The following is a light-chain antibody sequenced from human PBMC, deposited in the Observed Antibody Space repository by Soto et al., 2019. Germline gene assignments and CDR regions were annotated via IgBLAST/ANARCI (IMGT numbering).Light chain of an antibody. J-gene: IGLJ1*01. CDR3: SSYTTSNTRQIV. CDR2: DVS. Sequence: QSVLTQPASVSGSPGQSINISFTGNNNDVGGYNYVSWYQHHPGKAPKLIIYDVSNRPSGVSNPFSGSKSGNTASLTISGLQPEDEADYYCSSYTTSNTRQIVFGTGTKVTVL. CDR1: NNDVGGYNY. V-gene: IGLV2-14*03.